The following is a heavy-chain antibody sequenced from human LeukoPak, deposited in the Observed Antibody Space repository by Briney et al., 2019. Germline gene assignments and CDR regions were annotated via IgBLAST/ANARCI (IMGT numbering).Heavy chain of an antibody. J-gene: IGHJ5*02. D-gene: IGHD6-19*01. CDR3: ARDLMRRRIAVAES. CDR2: INHSGST. Sequence: SETLSLTCAVYGGSLSGYYWSWIRQPPGKGLEWIGEINHSGSTNYNPSLKSRVTISVDTSKNQFSLKLSSVTAADTAVYYCARDLMRRRIAVAESWGQGTLVTVSS. V-gene: IGHV4-34*01. CDR1: GGSLSGYY.